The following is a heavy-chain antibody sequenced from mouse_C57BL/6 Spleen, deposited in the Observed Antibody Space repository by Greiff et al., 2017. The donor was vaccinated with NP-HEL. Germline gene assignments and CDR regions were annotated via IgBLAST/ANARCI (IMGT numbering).Heavy chain of an antibody. Sequence: EVQLVESGGDLVKPGGSLKLSCAASGFTFSSYGMSWVRQTPDKRLEWVATISSGGSYTYYPDSVKGRFTISRDNAKNPLYLQMSSLKSEDTAMYYCARHGDSSGYVDWGQGTTLTVSS. V-gene: IGHV5-6*01. J-gene: IGHJ2*01. CDR2: ISSGGSYT. D-gene: IGHD3-2*02. CDR3: ARHGDSSGYVD. CDR1: GFTFSSYG.